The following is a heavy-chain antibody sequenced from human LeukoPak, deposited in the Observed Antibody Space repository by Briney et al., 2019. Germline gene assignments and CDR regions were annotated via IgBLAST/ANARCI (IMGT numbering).Heavy chain of an antibody. D-gene: IGHD2-15*01. V-gene: IGHV3-23*01. Sequence: PGGSLRLSCAASGFTFSSYAMSWVRQAPGKGLEWVSAISGSGGSTYYADSVKGRFTISRDNSKNTLYLQMNSLRAEDTAVYYCARDSGIVVVVAATGTFDYWGQGTLVTVSS. CDR1: GFTFSSYA. J-gene: IGHJ4*02. CDR3: ARDSGIVVVVAATGTFDY. CDR2: ISGSGGST.